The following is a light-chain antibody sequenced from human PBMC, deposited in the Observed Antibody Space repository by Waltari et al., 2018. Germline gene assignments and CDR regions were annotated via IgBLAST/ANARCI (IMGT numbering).Light chain of an antibody. CDR3: QSYDSTNNV. V-gene: IGLV6-57*03. J-gene: IGLJ6*01. CDR1: SGNIASNY. CDR2: EDN. Sequence: NFMLTQPHSVSESPGKTVIISCTRSSGNIASNYVQWYQQRSGSAPTTMIYEDNQRPAGVPDRFSGSVDSSSNSASLTISGLKTEDEADYYCQSYDSTNNVFGSGTKVTVL.